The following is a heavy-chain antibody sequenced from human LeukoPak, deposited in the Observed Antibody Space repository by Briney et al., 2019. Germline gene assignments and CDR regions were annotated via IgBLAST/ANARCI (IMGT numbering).Heavy chain of an antibody. Sequence: GGSLSLSCEASGFTFDNYAMSWVRQAPGKGLEWVSSINVGGASIYYADSVKGRFTISRDNSKNTLFLQMDSLRAEDTAVYYCAKSRDVLTVIRIHFDSWGQGSQVTVSS. CDR3: AKSRDVLTVIRIHFDS. J-gene: IGHJ4*02. V-gene: IGHV3-23*01. CDR1: GFTFDNYA. CDR2: INVGGASI. D-gene: IGHD4-17*01.